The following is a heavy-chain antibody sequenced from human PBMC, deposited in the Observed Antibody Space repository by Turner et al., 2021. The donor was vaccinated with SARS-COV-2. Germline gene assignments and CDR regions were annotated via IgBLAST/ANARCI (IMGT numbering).Heavy chain of an antibody. V-gene: IGHV4-34*01. D-gene: IGHD3-16*01. CDR1: GGSFSGYF. CDR3: ARGQGWLQPPFGY. J-gene: IGHJ4*02. CDR2: INHSGSN. Sequence: VQLPQFVAGLFMPSETLSLTCAVYGGSFSGYFWTWIRQPPGKGLEWIGEINHSGSNNYNPSLKSRVTISVDTSKKQISLKLSSVTAADTAVYYCARGQGWLQPPFGYWGQGTMVTVSS.